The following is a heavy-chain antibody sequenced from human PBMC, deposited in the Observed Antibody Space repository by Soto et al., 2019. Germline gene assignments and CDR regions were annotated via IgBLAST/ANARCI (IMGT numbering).Heavy chain of an antibody. Sequence: SGPTLVNPTETLTLTCTFSEFSLSSRGAGVGWIRQPPGKALEWLVCIYWDNETPYRTSLKTRLTITNDTPKNHVFLTLVNLDPVDAATFYCAHSRQHGGYYDYLGQGTQVTVSS. CDR1: EFSLSSRGAG. J-gene: IGHJ4*02. CDR3: AHSRQHGGYYDY. V-gene: IGHV2-5*02. D-gene: IGHD3-22*01. CDR2: IYWDNET.